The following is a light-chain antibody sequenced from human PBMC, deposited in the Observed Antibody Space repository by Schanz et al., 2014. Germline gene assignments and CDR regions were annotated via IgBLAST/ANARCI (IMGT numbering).Light chain of an antibody. CDR1: SSDVGGYNY. CDR2: DVS. V-gene: IGLV2-14*01. CDR3: SSYTSSSTWV. Sequence: QSALTQPASVSGSPGQSITISCTGTSSDVGGYNYVSWYQQHPGKAPKLMIYDVSNRPSGVSNRFSGSKSGNTASLTISGLQAEDEGHYYCSSYTSSSTWVFGGGTKLTVL. J-gene: IGLJ3*02.